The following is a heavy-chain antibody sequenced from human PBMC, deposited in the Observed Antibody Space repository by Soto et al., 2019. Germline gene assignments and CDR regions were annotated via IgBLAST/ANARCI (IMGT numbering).Heavy chain of an antibody. Sequence: PGGSLRLSCTASGFTFGDYAMSWVRQAPGKGLEWVGFIRSKAYGGTTEYAAPVKGRFTISRDDSKSIAYLQMNSLKTEDTAVYYCTREQDYYYYGMDVWGQGTTVTVSS. V-gene: IGHV3-49*04. CDR2: IRSKAYGGTT. J-gene: IGHJ6*02. CDR1: GFTFGDYA. CDR3: TREQDYYYYGMDV.